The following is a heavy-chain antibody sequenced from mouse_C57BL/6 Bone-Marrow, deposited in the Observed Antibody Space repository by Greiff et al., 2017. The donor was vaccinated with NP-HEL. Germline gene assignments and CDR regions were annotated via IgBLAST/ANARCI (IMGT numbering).Heavy chain of an antibody. CDR3: ARLGTAMDY. D-gene: IGHD2-14*01. V-gene: IGHV5-17*01. CDR1: GFTFSDYG. J-gene: IGHJ4*01. CDR2: ISSGSSTI. Sequence: EVQLQESGGGLVKPGGSLKLSCAASGFTFSDYGMHWVRQAPEKGLEWVAYISSGSSTIYYADTVKGRFTISRDNAKNTLFLQMTSLRSEDTAMYYCARLGTAMDYWGQGTSVTVSS.